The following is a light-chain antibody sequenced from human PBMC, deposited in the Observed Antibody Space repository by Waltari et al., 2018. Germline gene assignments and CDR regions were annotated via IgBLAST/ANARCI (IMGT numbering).Light chain of an antibody. CDR1: SSDVGGYNS. CDR2: EVS. CDR3: SSYAGSNVV. J-gene: IGLJ2*01. V-gene: IGLV2-8*01. Sequence: QSALTQPPSASGSPGQSVAISCLGTSSDVGGYNSVSWYQQHPGKVPKLLIYEVSKRPSGVPDRFPGSKSGNTASRTVSGLQAEDEADYYCSSYAGSNVVFGGGTKLTVL.